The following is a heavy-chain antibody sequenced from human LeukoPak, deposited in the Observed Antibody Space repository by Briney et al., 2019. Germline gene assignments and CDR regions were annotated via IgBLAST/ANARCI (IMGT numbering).Heavy chain of an antibody. CDR3: ARGGDYYYDSSGYYSPVDY. CDR2: ISYDGSNK. D-gene: IGHD3-22*01. J-gene: IGHJ4*02. V-gene: IGHV3-30*04. CDR1: GFTFSSYA. Sequence: GRSLRLSCAASGFTFSSYAMHWVRQAPGKGLEWVAVISYDGSNKYYADSVKGRFTISRDYSKNTLYLQMNSLRAEDTAVYYCARGGDYYYDSSGYYSPVDYWGQGTLVTVSS.